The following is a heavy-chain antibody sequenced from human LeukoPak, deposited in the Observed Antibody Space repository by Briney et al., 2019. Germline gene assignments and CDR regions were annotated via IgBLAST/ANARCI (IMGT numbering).Heavy chain of an antibody. D-gene: IGHD3-9*01. CDR3: ASDYDILTGHSSHI. Sequence: ASVKLSCKASGYTFSNYNIHWVRQAPGQGLEWMGIVNPSGDSTNYAQNFQGRVTMTGDTSTSTVYMELSSLRAEDTAVYYCASDYDILTGHSSHIWGQGTMVTVSS. CDR2: VNPSGDST. J-gene: IGHJ3*02. CDR1: GYTFSNYN. V-gene: IGHV1-46*01.